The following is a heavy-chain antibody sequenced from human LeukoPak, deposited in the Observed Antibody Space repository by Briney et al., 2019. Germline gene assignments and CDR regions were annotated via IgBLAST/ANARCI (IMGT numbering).Heavy chain of an antibody. CDR1: GGSISSYY. CDR3: ARDGPNYYGSGSYYSGYDY. J-gene: IGHJ4*02. CDR2: IYTSGST. V-gene: IGHV4-4*07. D-gene: IGHD3-10*01. Sequence: SETLSLTCTVSGGSISSYYWSWIRQPAGKGLEWIGRIYTSGSTNYSPSLKSRVTISVDTSKNQFSLKLSSVTAADTAVYYCARDGPNYYGSGSYYSGYDYWGQGTLVTVSS.